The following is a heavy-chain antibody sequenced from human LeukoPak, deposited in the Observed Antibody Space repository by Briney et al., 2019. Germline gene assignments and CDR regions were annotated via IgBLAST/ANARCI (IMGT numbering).Heavy chain of an antibody. V-gene: IGHV1-69*13. CDR2: IIPIFGTA. CDR3: ARDQVQKYYYGPDAFDI. Sequence: ASVKVSCKASGGTFSSYAISWVRQAPGQGLEWMGGIIPIFGTANYAQKFQGRVTITADESTSTAYMELSSLRSEDTAVYYCARDQVQKYYYGPDAFDIWGQGTMVTVSS. J-gene: IGHJ3*02. CDR1: GGTFSSYA. D-gene: IGHD3-10*01.